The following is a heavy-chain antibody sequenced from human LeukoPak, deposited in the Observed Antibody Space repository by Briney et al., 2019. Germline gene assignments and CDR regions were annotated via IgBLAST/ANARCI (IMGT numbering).Heavy chain of an antibody. CDR3: ARDQYCSSFSCSFDY. CDR1: GDSVSSNSVA. D-gene: IGHD2-2*01. CDR2: TYYRSQWYN. Sequence: SDTLSLTCAISGDSVSSNSVAWNWIRQSPSRGLEWLGRTYYRSQWYNEYAVSVRSRITISPDTSKNQFSLQLNSVTPEDSAVYYCARDQYCSSFSCSFDYWGQGTLVTVSS. J-gene: IGHJ4*02. V-gene: IGHV6-1*01.